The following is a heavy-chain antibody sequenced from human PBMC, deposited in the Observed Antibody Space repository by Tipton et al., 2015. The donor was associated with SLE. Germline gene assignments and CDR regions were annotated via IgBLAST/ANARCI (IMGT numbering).Heavy chain of an antibody. Sequence: SLRLSCAASGFTFSSYWMHWVRQAPGKGLVWVSRINSDGSSTSYADSVKGRFTISRDNVKNSLFLQMNSLRAEDTALYYCAKDASIVGATGGYFDSWGLGTLVTVSS. CDR1: GFTFSSYW. CDR2: INSDGSST. D-gene: IGHD1-26*01. CDR3: AKDASIVGATGGYFDS. V-gene: IGHV3-74*01. J-gene: IGHJ4*02.